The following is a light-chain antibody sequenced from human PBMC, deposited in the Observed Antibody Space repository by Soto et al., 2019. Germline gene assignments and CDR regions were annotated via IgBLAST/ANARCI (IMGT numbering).Light chain of an antibody. Sequence: DIQMTQSPSTLSASVGDRVSITCRASQNIGSWLAWYQQKAGKAPKLLIYKASTLESGVPSRFSGSGSGTEFTLTISGLQPDDFATYYCHQYNHFNTWTFGQGTKVDIK. V-gene: IGKV1-5*03. J-gene: IGKJ1*01. CDR2: KAS. CDR1: QNIGSW. CDR3: HQYNHFNTWT.